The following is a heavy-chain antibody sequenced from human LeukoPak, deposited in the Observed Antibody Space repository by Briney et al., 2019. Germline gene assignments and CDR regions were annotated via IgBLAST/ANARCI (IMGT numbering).Heavy chain of an antibody. Sequence: ASVKVSCKASGGTFSSYAISWVRQAPGQGLEWMGGIIPIFGTANYTQKFQGRVTITADESTSTAYMELSSLRSEDTAVYYCARDGKFGDFDYWGQGTLVTVSS. J-gene: IGHJ4*02. CDR1: GGTFSSYA. CDR3: ARDGKFGDFDY. D-gene: IGHD3-10*01. CDR2: IIPIFGTA. V-gene: IGHV1-69*13.